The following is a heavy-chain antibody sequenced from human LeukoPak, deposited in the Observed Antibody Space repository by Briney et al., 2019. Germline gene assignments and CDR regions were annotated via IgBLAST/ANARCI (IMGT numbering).Heavy chain of an antibody. D-gene: IGHD3-10*01. CDR2: ISGSGGST. Sequence: GGSLRLSCAASGFTFSSYAMSWVRQAPGKGLEWVSAISGSGGSTYYADSVKGRFAISRDNSKNTLYLQMNSLRAEDTAVYYCAKNLGSGSYYNVDHYYHGMDVWGKGTTVTVSS. CDR1: GFTFSSYA. J-gene: IGHJ6*04. V-gene: IGHV3-23*01. CDR3: AKNLGSGSYYNVDHYYHGMDV.